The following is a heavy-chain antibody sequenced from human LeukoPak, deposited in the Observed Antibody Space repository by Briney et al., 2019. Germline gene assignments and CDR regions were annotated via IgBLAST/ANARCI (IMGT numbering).Heavy chain of an antibody. CDR3: ARASLVATDAFDI. V-gene: IGHV4-59*08. J-gene: IGHJ3*02. CDR2: IYYSGST. CDR1: GGSISSYY. Sequence: SETLSLTCTVSGGSISSYYWSWIRQPPGKGLEWIGYIYYSGSTNYNPSLKSRVTISVGTSKNQFSLKLSSVTAADTAVYYCARASLVATDAFDIWGQGTMVTVSS. D-gene: IGHD5-12*01.